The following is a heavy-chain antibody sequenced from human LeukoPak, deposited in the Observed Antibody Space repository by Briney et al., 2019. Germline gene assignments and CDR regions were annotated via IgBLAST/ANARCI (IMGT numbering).Heavy chain of an antibody. CDR1: GGSFSGYY. Sequence: PSETLSLTCAVYGGSFSGYYWSWIRQPPGKGLEWIGEINHSGSTNYNPSLKSRVTISVGTSKNQFSLKLSSVTAADTAVYYCARKPVVGNYFDYWGQGTLVTVSS. V-gene: IGHV4-34*01. CDR2: INHSGST. D-gene: IGHD1-26*01. J-gene: IGHJ4*02. CDR3: ARKPVVGNYFDY.